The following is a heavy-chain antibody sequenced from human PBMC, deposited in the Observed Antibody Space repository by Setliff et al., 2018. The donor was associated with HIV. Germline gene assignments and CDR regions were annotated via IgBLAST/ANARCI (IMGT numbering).Heavy chain of an antibody. V-gene: IGHV1-8*02. D-gene: IGHD3-22*01. CDR3: ARDPPTYDSSGYSFDS. CDR2: MNPKSGNT. J-gene: IGHJ4*02. Sequence: GASVKVSCKASEYTFISYDINWVRQATGQGLEWMGWMNPKSGNTGYAQKFQGRLTMTRNTSISTAYMELSSLRSEDTAVNYCARDPPTYDSSGYSFDSWGQGTLVTVSS. CDR1: EYTFISYD.